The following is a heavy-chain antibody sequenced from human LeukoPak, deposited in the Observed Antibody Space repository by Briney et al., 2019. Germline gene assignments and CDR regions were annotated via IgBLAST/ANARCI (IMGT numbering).Heavy chain of an antibody. D-gene: IGHD3-10*01. Sequence: GGSLRLSCAASGFTFSSYSVNWVRQAPGKGLEWVSYISSSSSTIYYADSVKGRFTISRDNAKNSLYLQMNSLRAEDTAVYYCARDGSVRGGEFDYWGQGTLVTVSS. CDR3: ARDGSVRGGEFDY. V-gene: IGHV3-48*01. CDR1: GFTFSSYS. CDR2: ISSSSSTI. J-gene: IGHJ4*02.